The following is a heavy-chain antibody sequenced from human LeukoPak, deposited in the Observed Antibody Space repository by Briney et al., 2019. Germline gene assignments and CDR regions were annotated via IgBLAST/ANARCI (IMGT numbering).Heavy chain of an antibody. CDR2: ISYDGSNK. Sequence: PGRSLRLSCAAPGFTFSSYGMHWVRQAPGKGLEWVAVISYDGSNKYYADSVKGRFTISRDNSKNTLYLQMNSLRAEDTAVYYCAKLGYCSGGSCAARGHDASDIWGQGTMVTVSS. CDR1: GFTFSSYG. CDR3: AKLGYCSGGSCAARGHDASDI. V-gene: IGHV3-30*18. J-gene: IGHJ3*02. D-gene: IGHD2-15*01.